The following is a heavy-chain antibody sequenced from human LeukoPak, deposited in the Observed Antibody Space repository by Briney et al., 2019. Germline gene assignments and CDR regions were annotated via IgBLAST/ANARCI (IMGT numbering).Heavy chain of an antibody. V-gene: IGHV3-74*01. Sequence: GGSLRLSCAASGFTFSSYWMHWVRQAPGKGLVWVSRINTDGSNTGYADSVKGRFTVSRDNAKNTLYLQMNSLRAEDTAVYYCARDREYYGSGSSLDYWGQGTLVTVSS. CDR3: ARDREYYGSGSSLDY. CDR2: INTDGSNT. D-gene: IGHD3-10*01. CDR1: GFTFSSYW. J-gene: IGHJ4*02.